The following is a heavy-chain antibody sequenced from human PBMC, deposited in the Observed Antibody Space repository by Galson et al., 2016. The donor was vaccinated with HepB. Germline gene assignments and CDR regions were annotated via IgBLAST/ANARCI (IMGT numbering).Heavy chain of an antibody. CDR2: IKPDGSEK. CDR3: ARRSCTAGRCYSASYLCFDS. CDR1: TFTFSDYW. J-gene: IGHJ4*02. Sequence: SLRLSCADSTFTFSDYWMTWVRQAPGKGLEWVANIKPDGSEKYYVDSVKGRFTISRDNAKKSLYLQMNSLRAEDRAVYYCARRSCTAGRCYSASYLCFDSWGQGTLVTVSS. V-gene: IGHV3-7*01. D-gene: IGHD2-15*01.